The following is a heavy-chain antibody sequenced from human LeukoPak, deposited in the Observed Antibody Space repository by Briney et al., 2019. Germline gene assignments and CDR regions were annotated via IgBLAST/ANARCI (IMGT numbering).Heavy chain of an antibody. Sequence: GGSLRLSCAASGFTFSSYAMSWVRQAPGKGLEWVSAISGSGGSTYYADSVKGRFTISRDNSKNTLYLQMSSLRAEDTAVYYCAKNTAVAGTPHYWGQGTLVTVSS. CDR3: AKNTAVAGTPHY. J-gene: IGHJ4*02. CDR1: GFTFSSYA. D-gene: IGHD6-19*01. CDR2: ISGSGGST. V-gene: IGHV3-23*01.